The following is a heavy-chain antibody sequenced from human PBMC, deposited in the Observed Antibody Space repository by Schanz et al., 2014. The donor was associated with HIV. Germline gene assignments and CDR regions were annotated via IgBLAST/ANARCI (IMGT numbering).Heavy chain of an antibody. Sequence: QVQLVESGGGVVQPGRSLRLSCAASGFTFSSYGMHWVRQAPGKGLEWVAVISYDGRNKYYADSVKGRFTISRDNSKNTLYLQMNSLRAEDTAVYYCARDVSHDSSGHYSDYYYGMDVWGQGTTVTVSS. V-gene: IGHV3-30*03. CDR2: ISYDGRNK. CDR3: ARDVSHDSSGHYSDYYYGMDV. J-gene: IGHJ6*02. CDR1: GFTFSSYG. D-gene: IGHD3-22*01.